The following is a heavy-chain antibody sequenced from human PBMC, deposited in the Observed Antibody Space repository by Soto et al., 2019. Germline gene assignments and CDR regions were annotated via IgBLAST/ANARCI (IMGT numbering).Heavy chain of an antibody. CDR2: ISYDGSNK. D-gene: IGHD3-22*01. Sequence: SLRLSCAASGFTFISYAMHWVRQAPGKWLEWVAVISYDGSNKYYADSVKGRFTISRDNSKNTLYLQMNSLRAEDTAVYYCAREKGKGDYYYDSSGGSIDYWGQGTLVTVSS. CDR1: GFTFISYA. J-gene: IGHJ4*02. V-gene: IGHV3-30-3*01. CDR3: AREKGKGDYYYDSSGGSIDY.